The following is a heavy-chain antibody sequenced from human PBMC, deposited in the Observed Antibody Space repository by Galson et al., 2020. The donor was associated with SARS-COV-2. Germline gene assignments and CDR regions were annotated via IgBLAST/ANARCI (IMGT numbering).Heavy chain of an antibody. V-gene: IGHV4-31*03. CDR3: ASVSSSWTAEYFQH. D-gene: IGHD6-13*01. CDR2: IYYSGST. CDR1: GGSISSGGYY. Sequence: ETSETLSLTCTVSGGSISSGGYYWSWILQHPGKGLEWIGYIYYSGSTYYNPSLKSRVTISVDTSKNQFSLKLSSVTAADTAVYYCASVSSSWTAEYFQHWGQGTLVTVSS. J-gene: IGHJ1*01.